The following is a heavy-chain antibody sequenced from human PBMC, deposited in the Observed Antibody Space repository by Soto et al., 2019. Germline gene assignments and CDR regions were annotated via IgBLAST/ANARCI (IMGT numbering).Heavy chain of an antibody. D-gene: IGHD2-2*01. Sequence: QVQLVQSGAEVKKPGASVKISCKSSGYTFTSYYMHWVRQAPGQGLEWMGMINPSGGSTNYAQRFQGRVTMTMDTSTSTVYMDLSDLRSEDTAVYYCARGFCTTTTCLVGDFWGQGTLVTVSS. V-gene: IGHV1-46*01. CDR1: GYTFTSYY. CDR3: ARGFCTTTTCLVGDF. J-gene: IGHJ4*02. CDR2: INPSGGST.